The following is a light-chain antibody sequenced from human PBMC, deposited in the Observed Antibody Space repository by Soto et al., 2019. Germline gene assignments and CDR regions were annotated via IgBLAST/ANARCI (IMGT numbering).Light chain of an antibody. CDR3: GAWDSSLSAVV. CDR1: SSNIGNNY. CDR2: DNY. J-gene: IGLJ2*01. V-gene: IGLV1-51*01. Sequence: QSVLTQPPSVSAAPGQKVTISCSGSSSNIGNNYVSWYQQLPGTAPKLLLYDNYKRPSGIPDRFSGSKSGTSATLGITGLQTGDEADYYCGAWDSSLSAVVFGGGTKVTVL.